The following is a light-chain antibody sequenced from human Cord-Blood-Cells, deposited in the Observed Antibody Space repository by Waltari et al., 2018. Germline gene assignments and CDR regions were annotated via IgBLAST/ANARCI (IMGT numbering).Light chain of an antibody. J-gene: IGKJ2*01. Sequence: IQMTQSPSSLSESVGDRVTITCRASQSISSYLNWYQQKPGKAPKLLIYAASSLQSGVPSRFSGSGSGTDFTLTISSLQPEDFATYYCQQSYSTPTTLGQGTKLEIK. CDR1: QSISSY. CDR2: AAS. CDR3: QQSYSTPTT. V-gene: IGKV1-39*01.